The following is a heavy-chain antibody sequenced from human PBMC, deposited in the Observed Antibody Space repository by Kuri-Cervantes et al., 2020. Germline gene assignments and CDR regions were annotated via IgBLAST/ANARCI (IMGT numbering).Heavy chain of an antibody. D-gene: IGHD4-23*01. J-gene: IGHJ5*02. CDR3: ARDYGGNSGWFDP. Sequence: GGSLRLSCAASGFTFSSYAMSWVRQAPGKGLEWVSAIGTAGDTYYPGSVKGRFTISRENAKNSLYLQMNSLRAGDTAVYYCARDYGGNSGWFDPWGQGTLVTVSS. CDR2: IGTAGDT. CDR1: GFTFSSYA. V-gene: IGHV3-13*01.